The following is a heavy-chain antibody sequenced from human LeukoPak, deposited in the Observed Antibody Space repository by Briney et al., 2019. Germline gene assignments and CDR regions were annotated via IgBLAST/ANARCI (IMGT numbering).Heavy chain of an antibody. Sequence: GGSRRLSCAASGFTFSNYAMHLVRQAPGKGLEWVAVISYDGSNKYYADSVKGRFTISRDNSKNTLYLQMNGLRAEDTAVYYCARDYDSSGYAFGYWGQGTLVTVSS. D-gene: IGHD3-22*01. CDR3: ARDYDSSGYAFGY. CDR1: GFTFSNYA. J-gene: IGHJ4*02. V-gene: IGHV3-30-3*01. CDR2: ISYDGSNK.